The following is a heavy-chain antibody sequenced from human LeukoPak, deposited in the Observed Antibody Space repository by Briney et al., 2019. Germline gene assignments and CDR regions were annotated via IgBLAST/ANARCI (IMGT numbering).Heavy chain of an antibody. CDR1: GFTFSSYW. Sequence: PGGSLRLSCAASGFTFSSYWMSWVRQAPGKGLEWVANIKQDGSEKYYVDSVKGRFTISRDNAKNSLYLQMNSLKAEDTAVYYCAKDPVTGYSSGWFDYWGQGTLVTVSS. J-gene: IGHJ4*02. CDR2: IKQDGSEK. D-gene: IGHD6-19*01. V-gene: IGHV3-7*01. CDR3: AKDPVTGYSSGWFDY.